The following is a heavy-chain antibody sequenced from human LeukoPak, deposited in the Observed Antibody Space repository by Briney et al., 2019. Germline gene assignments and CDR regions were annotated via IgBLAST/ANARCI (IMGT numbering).Heavy chain of an antibody. Sequence: SETLSLTCTVSGASMKYYYWTWIRQPPGKGLEWIGNVYYSGSTNYKSSLKSRVSISVDRSKNQFSLELRSVTPADTAVYYCARVVEFQVLSFDPWGQGTLVTVSS. CDR1: GASMKYYY. J-gene: IGHJ5*02. CDR3: ARVVEFQVLSFDP. CDR2: VYYSGST. V-gene: IGHV4-59*01. D-gene: IGHD4/OR15-4a*01.